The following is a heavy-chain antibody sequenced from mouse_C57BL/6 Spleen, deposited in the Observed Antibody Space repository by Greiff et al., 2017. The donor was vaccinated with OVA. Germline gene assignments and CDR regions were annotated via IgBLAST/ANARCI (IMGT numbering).Heavy chain of an antibody. V-gene: IGHV1-26*01. CDR3: ARVYGSSYEDYYAMDY. Sequence: VQLQQSGPELVKPGASVKISCKASGYTFTDYYMNWVKQSHGKSLEWIGDINPNNGGTSYNQKFKGKATLTVDKSSSTAYMELRSLTSEDSAVYYCARVYGSSYEDYYAMDYWGQGTSVTVSS. CDR1: GYTFTDYY. CDR2: INPNNGGT. J-gene: IGHJ4*01. D-gene: IGHD1-1*01.